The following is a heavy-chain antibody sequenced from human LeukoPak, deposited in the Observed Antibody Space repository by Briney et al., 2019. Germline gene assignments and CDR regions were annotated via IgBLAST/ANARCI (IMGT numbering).Heavy chain of an antibody. V-gene: IGHV3-23*01. CDR1: GFTFSSYA. J-gene: IGHJ6*02. D-gene: IGHD3-16*01. CDR2: ISGSGGST. Sequence: GGSLRLSCAASGFTFSSYAMSWVRQAPGKGLEWVSAISGSGGSTYYADSVKGRFTISRDNSKNTLYLQMNSLRAEDTAVYYCARDGNMINYYYGMDVWGQGTTVTVSS. CDR3: ARDGNMINYYYGMDV.